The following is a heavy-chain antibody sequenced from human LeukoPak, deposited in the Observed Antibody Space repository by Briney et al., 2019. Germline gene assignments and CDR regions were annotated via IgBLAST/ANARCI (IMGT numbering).Heavy chain of an antibody. J-gene: IGHJ5*02. V-gene: IGHV1-69*13. CDR3: ARGGGIVVVTAAIPGP. CDR2: IIPIFGTT. CDR1: GYTFTGYY. Sequence: SVKVSCKASGYTFTGYYIHWVRQAPGQGLEWMGMIIPIFGTTNYAQKFQGRVTITADESTSTAYMELSSLRSEDTAVYYCARGGGIVVVTAAIPGPWGQGTLVTVSS. D-gene: IGHD2-2*02.